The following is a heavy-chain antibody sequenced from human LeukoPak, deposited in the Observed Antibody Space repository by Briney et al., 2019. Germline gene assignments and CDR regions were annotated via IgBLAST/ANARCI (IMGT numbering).Heavy chain of an antibody. CDR2: MNEDGSGT. D-gene: IGHD7-27*01. V-gene: IGHV3-7*01. J-gene: IGHJ4*02. CDR1: GFSIGSSW. Sequence: GGSLRLSCAVSGFSIGSSWMSLVRQTPGKGLEWVSDMNEDGSGTYYVHSVKGRFTVSRDNAQNSVYLQMNSLRVEDTGVYYCARDPAWGAIDYWGQGTLVTVSS. CDR3: ARDPAWGAIDY.